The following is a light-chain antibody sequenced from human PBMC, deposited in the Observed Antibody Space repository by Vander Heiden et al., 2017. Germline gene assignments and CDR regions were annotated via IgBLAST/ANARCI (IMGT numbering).Light chain of an antibody. Sequence: QSALTQPASVSGSPGQSITISCSGTSSDVGSYNLVSWYLQHPGKAPKLMIYEVTNRPSGVFNRFSGSRSGNTAFLTISGLQAEDEADYNCCSFAGSYSLWVFGGGTKLTVL. CDR2: EVT. CDR3: CSFAGSYSLWV. CDR1: SSDVGSYNL. V-gene: IGLV2-23*02. J-gene: IGLJ3*02.